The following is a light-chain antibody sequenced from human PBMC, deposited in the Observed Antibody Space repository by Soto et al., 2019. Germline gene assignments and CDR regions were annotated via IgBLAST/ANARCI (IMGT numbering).Light chain of an antibody. CDR1: QFISGW. J-gene: IGKJ1*01. CDR2: GAS. V-gene: IGKV1-12*01. Sequence: DIQMTQSPSSMSASVGDRVIITCRASQFISGWLAWYQQRPGKAPDLLISGASTLQSGVPSRFSGSGSGTDFTLTIISLQPEDFATYYCQQAFTFPPTFGQGTRVEVK. CDR3: QQAFTFPPT.